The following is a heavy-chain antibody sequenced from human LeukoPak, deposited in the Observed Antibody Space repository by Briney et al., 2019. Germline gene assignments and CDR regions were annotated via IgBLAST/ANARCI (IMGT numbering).Heavy chain of an antibody. CDR2: ISYDGSNK. Sequence: GGSLRLSCAASGFTFSSYAMHWVRQAPGKGLEWVAVISYDGSNKYYADSVKGRFTISRDNSKNTLYLQMNSLRAEDTAVYYCARDLSAVYGSGSSDYYYYYGMVVWGKGTTVTVSS. CDR3: ARDLSAVYGSGSSDYYYYYGMVV. D-gene: IGHD3-10*01. J-gene: IGHJ6*04. V-gene: IGHV3-30*04. CDR1: GFTFSSYA.